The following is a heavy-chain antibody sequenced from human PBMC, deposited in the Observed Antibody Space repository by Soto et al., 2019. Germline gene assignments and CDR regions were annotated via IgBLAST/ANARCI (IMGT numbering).Heavy chain of an antibody. J-gene: IGHJ6*02. CDR1: GFTFSNHA. CDR3: AKAGQQLAPYGLDV. CDR2: IWYDGSNK. V-gene: IGHV3-33*06. Sequence: QVQLVESGGGVVQPGTSLRLSCTTSGFTFSNHAMHWVRQAPGKGLEWVAQIWYDGSNKYYADSVRGRFTISRDNSRNMLYVQMNSLRIEDTAAYSCAKAGQQLAPYGLDVWGQGTSVTVS. D-gene: IGHD6-13*01.